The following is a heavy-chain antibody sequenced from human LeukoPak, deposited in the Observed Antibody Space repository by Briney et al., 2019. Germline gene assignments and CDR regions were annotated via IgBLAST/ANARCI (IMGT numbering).Heavy chain of an antibody. Sequence: GASVRVSCKASRYSFSNYDVTWVRQAPGQGLEYMGWMNPNSGNTGFAQKFRRRVTMTSDASTTSAFMQLMRLTSEDTAVYYCTRAVRNQLLSEYWGPGNRITVSS. CDR3: TRAVRNQLLSEY. J-gene: IGHJ4*02. D-gene: IGHD2-2*01. CDR1: RYSFSNYD. V-gene: IGHV1-8*01. CDR2: MNPNSGNT.